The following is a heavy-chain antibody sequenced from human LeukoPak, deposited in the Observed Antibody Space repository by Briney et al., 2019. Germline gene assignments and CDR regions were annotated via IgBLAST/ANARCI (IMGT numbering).Heavy chain of an antibody. CDR2: IYSDNT. CDR1: GFTVSSNS. Sequence: GGSLRLSCTVSGFTVSSNSMSWVRQAPGKGLEWVSFIYSDNTHYSDSVKGRFTISRDNSKNTLYLQMNSLRAEDTAVYYCARDLPYSYGYGIDYWGQGTLVTVSS. D-gene: IGHD5-18*01. CDR3: ARDLPYSYGYGIDY. V-gene: IGHV3-53*01. J-gene: IGHJ4*02.